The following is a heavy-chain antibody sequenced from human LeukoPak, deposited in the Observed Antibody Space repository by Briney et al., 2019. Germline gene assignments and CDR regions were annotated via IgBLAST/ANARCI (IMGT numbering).Heavy chain of an antibody. CDR3: ARDSGAYDTLDY. D-gene: IGHD3-9*01. CDR2: INSDGSTT. V-gene: IGHV3-74*01. Sequence: GGSLRLSCAASGFTFSSYWMHWVRQAPGKGLVWVSRINSDGSTTTYADSVKGRFTISRDNAKNTLSLQMNSLRAEDTAVYYCARDSGAYDTLDYWGQGTLVTVSS. J-gene: IGHJ4*02. CDR1: GFTFSSYW.